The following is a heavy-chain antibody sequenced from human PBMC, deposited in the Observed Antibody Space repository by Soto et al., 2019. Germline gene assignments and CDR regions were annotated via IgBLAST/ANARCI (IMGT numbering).Heavy chain of an antibody. CDR2: MNSDGSST. Sequence: GGSLRLSCAASGFTFGNSWMHWVRQAPGEGLEWVSRMNSDGSSTDYAGSVKGRFTVSIDNSKNTLYLQMSSLRAEDTAVYYCAKRQSGNFGPFDSWGQGTLVTVSS. J-gene: IGHJ4*02. CDR1: GFTFGNSW. CDR3: AKRQSGNFGPFDS. D-gene: IGHD2-21*02. V-gene: IGHV3-74*01.